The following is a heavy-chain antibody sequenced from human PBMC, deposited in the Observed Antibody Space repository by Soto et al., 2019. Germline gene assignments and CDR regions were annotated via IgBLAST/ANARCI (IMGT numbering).Heavy chain of an antibody. CDR3: ARGKDNYFDY. Sequence: PGGSLRLSCAASGFTFADYGMIWVRQTPGKGLEWVSRINWNGGNTGYADSLKGRFTISRDNAKNSLYLQMNSLRAEDTAFYYCARGKDNYFDYWGQGTLVTVSS. CDR2: INWNGGNT. V-gene: IGHV3-20*04. CDR1: GFTFADYG. J-gene: IGHJ4*02. D-gene: IGHD2-15*01.